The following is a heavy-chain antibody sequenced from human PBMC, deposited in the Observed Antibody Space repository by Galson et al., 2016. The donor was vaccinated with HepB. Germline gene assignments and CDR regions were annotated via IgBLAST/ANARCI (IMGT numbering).Heavy chain of an antibody. D-gene: IGHD3-10*01. V-gene: IGHV1-3*01. CDR1: GYIFTTYS. CDR2: IRGDNGNT. J-gene: IGHJ4*02. Sequence: SVKVSCKASGYIFTTYSMHWVRQAPGQRLEWMGWIRGDNGNTASSQKFQDRVTITRDTSATTVYIELSGLTPEDTAVCYCAARSGNNPPYYLDYWGQGTLVTVSS. CDR3: AARSGNNPPYYLDY.